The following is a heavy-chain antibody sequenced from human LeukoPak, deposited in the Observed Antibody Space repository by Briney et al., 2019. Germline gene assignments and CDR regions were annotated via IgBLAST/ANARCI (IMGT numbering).Heavy chain of an antibody. CDR1: GFXFSSFG. J-gene: IGHJ6*02. V-gene: IGHV3-48*02. Sequence: GGSLRLSCAASGFXFSSFGMNWVRQAPGKGLEWVSYISDSSSLTYYADSVKGRFTISRDNAKNSLSLQLNSLRDEDTAVYFCAKVIRGGYGMDVWGQGTPVTVSS. CDR3: AKVIRGGYGMDV. D-gene: IGHD3-10*01. CDR2: ISDSSSLT.